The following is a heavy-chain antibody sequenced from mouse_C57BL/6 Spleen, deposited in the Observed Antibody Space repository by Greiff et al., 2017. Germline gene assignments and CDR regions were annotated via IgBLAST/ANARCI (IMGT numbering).Heavy chain of an antibody. CDR1: GYTFTSYW. Sequence: QVQLKQPGAELVKPGASVKVSCKASGYTFTSYWMHWVKQRPGQGLEWIGRIHPSDSDTNYNQKFKGKATLTVDKSSSTAYMQLSSLTSEDSAVYYCAIGFGYDRFAYWGQGTLVTVSA. D-gene: IGHD2-3*01. CDR2: IHPSDSDT. V-gene: IGHV1-74*01. J-gene: IGHJ3*01. CDR3: AIGFGYDRFAY.